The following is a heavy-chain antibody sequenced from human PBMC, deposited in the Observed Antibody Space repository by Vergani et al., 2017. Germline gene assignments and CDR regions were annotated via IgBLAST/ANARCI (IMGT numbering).Heavy chain of an antibody. CDR3: TTPTVWEIPDVFDY. CDR1: GFPFSRVW. D-gene: IGHD1-26*01. J-gene: IGHJ4*02. CDR2: IRSKTDGGTT. Sequence: EVQPVESGGGLVKPGGPLRLPCTTSGFPFSRVWTSWARHATGKGLEWVGRIRSKTDGGTTNYAAPVKGRFTITRDDSKNTLYLQMNSLKTEDTAVYYCTTPTVWEIPDVFDYWGQGTLVTVSS. V-gene: IGHV3-15*01.